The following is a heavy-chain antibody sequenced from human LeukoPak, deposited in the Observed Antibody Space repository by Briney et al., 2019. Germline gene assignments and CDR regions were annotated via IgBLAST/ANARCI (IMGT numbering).Heavy chain of an antibody. V-gene: IGHV3-48*03. Sequence: GGSLRLSCAASGFMFDTYAMNWVRQALGKGLEWVSYISQSGDAKYYADSVKGRFTISRDNARNSLYLQMNSLRAEDTAIYYCTTQDLVVVPAASHYFDYWGQGILIIVSA. CDR3: TTQDLVVVPAASHYFDY. J-gene: IGHJ4*02. CDR1: GFMFDTYA. D-gene: IGHD2-15*01. CDR2: ISQSGDAK.